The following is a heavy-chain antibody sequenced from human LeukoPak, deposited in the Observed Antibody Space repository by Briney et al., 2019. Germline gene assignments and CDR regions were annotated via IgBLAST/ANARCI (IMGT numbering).Heavy chain of an antibody. CDR3: ARDEGYSYGYASRI. D-gene: IGHD5-18*01. J-gene: IGHJ3*02. CDR1: GGSISSSNYY. V-gene: IGHV4-39*07. Sequence: SETLSLTCTVSGGSISSSNYYWGWIRQPPGEGLEWIGSIYYTGSTYYNPSLKSRITISVDRSKNQFSLKLSSVTAADTAVYYCARDEGYSYGYASRIWGQGTMVTVSS. CDR2: IYYTGST.